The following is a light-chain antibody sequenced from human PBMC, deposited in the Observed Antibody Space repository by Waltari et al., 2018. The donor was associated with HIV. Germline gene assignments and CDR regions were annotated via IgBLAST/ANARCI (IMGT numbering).Light chain of an antibody. J-gene: IGLJ2*01. CDR2: EVS. CDR3: SSYTSTSTPIV. CDR1: PSDVGAYNY. Sequence: QSALTQPASVSGSPGQSITISCIGTPSDVGAYNYVSWYHHRPAKVPKLIVYEVSHRPSGVSTRFSGSKSGNTASLTIAGLQAEDEADYYCSSYTSTSTPIVFGGGTQLTVL. V-gene: IGLV2-14*01.